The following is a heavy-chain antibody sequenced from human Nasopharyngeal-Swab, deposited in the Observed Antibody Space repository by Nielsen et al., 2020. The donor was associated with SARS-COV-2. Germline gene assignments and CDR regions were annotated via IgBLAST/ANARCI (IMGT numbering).Heavy chain of an antibody. D-gene: IGHD3-3*01. CDR1: GFTFRSYW. V-gene: IGHV3-7*01. J-gene: IGHJ4*02. Sequence: GESLKISCAASGFTFRSYWMSWVRQAPGKGLEWVANIKQDGSEKYYVDSVKGRFTISRDNAKNSLYLQMNSLRAEDTAVYYCARDPAAITIFGVVIIGSRSYYFEYWGQGTLVTVSS. CDR2: IKQDGSEK. CDR3: ARDPAAITIFGVVIIGSRSYYFEY.